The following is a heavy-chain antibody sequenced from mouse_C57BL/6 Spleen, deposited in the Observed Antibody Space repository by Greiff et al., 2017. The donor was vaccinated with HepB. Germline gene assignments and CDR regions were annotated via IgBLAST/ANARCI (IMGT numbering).Heavy chain of an antibody. CDR2: IYPRSGNT. CDR1: GYTFTSYG. D-gene: IGHD1-1*01. V-gene: IGHV1-81*01. CDR3: ASPLLTTVVAP. J-gene: IGHJ3*01. Sequence: QVQLQQSGAELARPGASVKLSCKASGYTFTSYGISWVKQRTGQGLEWIGEIYPRSGNTYYNEKFKGKATLTADKSSSTAYMELRSLTSEDSAVYFCASPLLTTVVAPWGQGTLVTVSA.